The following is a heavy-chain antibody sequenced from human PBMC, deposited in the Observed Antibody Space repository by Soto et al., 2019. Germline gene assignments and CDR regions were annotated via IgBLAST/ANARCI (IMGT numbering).Heavy chain of an antibody. CDR2: IIPIFGTA. V-gene: IGHV1-69*01. CDR1: GGTFSSYA. Sequence: QVQLVQSGAEVKKPGSSVKVSCKASGGTFSSYAISWVRQAPGQGLEWMGGIIPIFGTANYAQKFQGRVTITADESPSTAYMELSSLRSEDTAVYYCARVGPAKLRFLEWSLRYYGMDVGGQGTKVTVSS. D-gene: IGHD3-3*01. CDR3: ARVGPAKLRFLEWSLRYYGMDV. J-gene: IGHJ6*02.